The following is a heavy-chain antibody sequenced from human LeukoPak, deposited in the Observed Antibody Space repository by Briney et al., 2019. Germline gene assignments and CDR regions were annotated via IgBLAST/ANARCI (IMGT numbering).Heavy chain of an antibody. CDR2: IISSGSTI. Sequence: GGSLRLSCAASGFTFSDYYMGWIRQAPGKGLEWVSYIISSGSTIYYADSGKGRFTISRHNAKNSLYLQMNSLRAEDTAVYYCARDPSNYYYYGMDVGGQGTTVTVSS. J-gene: IGHJ6*02. CDR1: GFTFSDYY. CDR3: ARDPSNYYYYGMDV. V-gene: IGHV3-11*01.